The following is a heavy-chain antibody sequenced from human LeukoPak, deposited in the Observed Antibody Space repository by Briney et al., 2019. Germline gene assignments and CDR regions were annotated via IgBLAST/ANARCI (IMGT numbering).Heavy chain of an antibody. CDR1: GGSISSGDYY. D-gene: IGHD4-17*01. CDR3: AREGYGDYSADY. CDR2: IYYSGST. V-gene: IGHV4-30-4*01. J-gene: IGHJ4*02. Sequence: SETLSLTCTVSGGSISSGDYYWSWIRQPPGKGLEWIGYIYYSGSTYYNPSLKSRVTISVDTSKNQFSLKLSSVTAADTAVYYCAREGYGDYSADYWGQGTLVTVSS.